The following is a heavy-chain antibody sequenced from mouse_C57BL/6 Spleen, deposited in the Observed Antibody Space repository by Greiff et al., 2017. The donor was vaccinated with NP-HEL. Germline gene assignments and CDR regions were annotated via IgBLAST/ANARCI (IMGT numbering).Heavy chain of an antibody. V-gene: IGHV1-50*01. Sequence: QVQLKQPGAELVKPGASVKLSCKASGYTFTSYWMQWVKQRPGQGLEWIGEIDPSDSYTNYNQKFKGKATLTVDTSSSTAYMQLSSRTSEDSAVYYCARNYGSSSYCDYWGQGTTLTVSS. CDR1: GYTFTSYW. D-gene: IGHD1-1*01. J-gene: IGHJ2*01. CDR2: IDPSDSYT. CDR3: ARNYGSSSYCDY.